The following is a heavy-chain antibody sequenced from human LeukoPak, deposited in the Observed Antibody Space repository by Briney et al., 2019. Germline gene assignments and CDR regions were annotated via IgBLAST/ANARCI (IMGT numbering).Heavy chain of an antibody. J-gene: IGHJ4*02. CDR2: IKQDGDEK. Sequence: GGSLRLSCAASGFTFSQYWMSWVRQAPGRGLEWVANIKQDGDEKYYVDSVKGRFTISRDNAKNSLFLQMNSLRAEDTAIYYCARGAPGSANYPPSYFFKYWGKEPWVPVPS. CDR3: ARGAPGSANYPPSYFFKY. V-gene: IGHV3-7*01. CDR1: GFTFSQYW. D-gene: IGHD2/OR15-2a*01.